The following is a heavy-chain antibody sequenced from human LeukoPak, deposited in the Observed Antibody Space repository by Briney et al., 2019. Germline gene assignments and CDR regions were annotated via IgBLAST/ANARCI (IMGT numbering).Heavy chain of an antibody. CDR1: GGSFSGYY. D-gene: IGHD3-10*01. V-gene: IGHV4-34*01. CDR3: ARDGGEVVF. J-gene: IGHJ4*02. Sequence: SETLSLTCAVYGGSFSGYYWSWIRQPPGKGLEWIGEINHSGSTNYNPSLKSRVTISVDTSKNQFSLKLSSVTAADTAVYYCARDGGEVVFWGQGTLVTVSS. CDR2: INHSGST.